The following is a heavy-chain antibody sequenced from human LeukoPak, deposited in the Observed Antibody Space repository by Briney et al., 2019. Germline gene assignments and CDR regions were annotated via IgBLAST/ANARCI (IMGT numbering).Heavy chain of an antibody. D-gene: IGHD2-15*01. CDR2: ISSSGSTI. CDR3: ARERVVAAHYYYGMDV. Sequence: PGGSLRLSCAASGFTFSDYYMSWIRQAPGKGLEWVSYISSSGSTIYYADSVKGRFTISRDNAKNSLFLQMNSLRAEDTAVYYCARERVVAAHYYYGMDVWGQGTTVTVSS. J-gene: IGHJ6*02. CDR1: GFTFSDYY. V-gene: IGHV3-11*01.